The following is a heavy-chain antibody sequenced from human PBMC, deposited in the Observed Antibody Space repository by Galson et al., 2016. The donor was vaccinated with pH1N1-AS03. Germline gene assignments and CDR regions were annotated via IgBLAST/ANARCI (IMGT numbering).Heavy chain of an antibody. CDR3: AKTTVSAFRGNWFDP. J-gene: IGHJ5*02. D-gene: IGHD5/OR15-5a*01. CDR2: IDPGDSYI. CDR1: GYTFTKSW. Sequence: QSGAEVKKPGESLRISCQGSGYTFTKSWITWVRQMPGKGLEWMGGIDPGDSYIDYSPSFYGHVTISVDTSISTAYLQWNNLKASDSAIYFCAKTTVSAFRGNWFDPWGQGTLVTVSS. V-gene: IGHV5-10-1*01.